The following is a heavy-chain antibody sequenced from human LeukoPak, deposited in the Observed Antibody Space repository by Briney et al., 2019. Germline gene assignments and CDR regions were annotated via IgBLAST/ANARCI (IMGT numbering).Heavy chain of an antibody. CDR1: GFTFSSYA. CDR3: AKEGRWELLGYYYYYMDV. J-gene: IGHJ6*03. Sequence: GGSLRLSCAASGFTFSSYAMSWVRQAPGKGLEWVSAISGSGGSTYYADSVKGRFTISRDNSKNTLYLQMYSLRAEDTAVYYCAKEGRWELLGYYYYYMDVWGKGTTVTISS. V-gene: IGHV3-23*01. D-gene: IGHD1-26*01. CDR2: ISGSGGST.